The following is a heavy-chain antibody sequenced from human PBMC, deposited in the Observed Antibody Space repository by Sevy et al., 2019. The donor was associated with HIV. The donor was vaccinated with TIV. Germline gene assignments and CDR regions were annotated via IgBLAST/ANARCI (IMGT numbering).Heavy chain of an antibody. D-gene: IGHD4-17*01. J-gene: IGHJ4*02. CDR2: IYWDDDK. V-gene: IGHV2-5*02. CDR1: GFSLSTSGVG. Sequence: SGPTLVNPTQTLTLTCTFSGFSLSTSGVGVGWIRQPPGKALEWLTLIYWDDDKRYSPSLKSELTITKDTSKSQVVLTMTNMDPVDTATYFCARFNYGDYTAYFDFWGQGTLVTVSS. CDR3: ARFNYGDYTAYFDF.